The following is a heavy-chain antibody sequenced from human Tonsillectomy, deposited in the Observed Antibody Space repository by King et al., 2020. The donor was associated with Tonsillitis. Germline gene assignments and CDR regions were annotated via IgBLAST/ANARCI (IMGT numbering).Heavy chain of an antibody. J-gene: IGHJ4*02. CDR2: ISSSRSYI. CDR1: GFTFSSYS. D-gene: IGHD6-19*01. CDR3: ASVDLDGYTSGWYDY. Sequence: VQLVESGGGLVKPGGSLRLSCAASGFTFSSYSMNWVRQAPGKGLEWVSSISSSRSYIYYADSVKGRFTISRDNAKKSLYLQMNSLRAEDTAVYYCASVDLDGYTSGWYDYWGQGTLVTVSS. V-gene: IGHV3-21*01.